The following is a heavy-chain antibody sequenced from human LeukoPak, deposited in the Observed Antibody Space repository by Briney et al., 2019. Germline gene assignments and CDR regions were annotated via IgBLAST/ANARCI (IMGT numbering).Heavy chain of an antibody. V-gene: IGHV3-30*04. J-gene: IGHJ4*02. CDR1: GFTFSNYA. CDR3: ATYRQVLLPFES. D-gene: IGHD2-8*02. Sequence: GGSLRLSCAASGFTFSNYAMHWVRQAPGKGLEWVALISYDGSNKNYADSVRGRFTISRDNSKSTLSLQMNSLRAEDTAIYYCATYRQVLLPFESWGQGTLVTVSS. CDR2: ISYDGSNK.